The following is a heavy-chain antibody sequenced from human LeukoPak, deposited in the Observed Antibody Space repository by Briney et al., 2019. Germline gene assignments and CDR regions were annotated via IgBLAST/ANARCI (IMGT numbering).Heavy chain of an antibody. D-gene: IGHD3-22*01. Sequence: GASVKVSCKASGYTFTGYYMHWVRQAPGQGLEWMGWINPSSGDTNYAQKFQGRVTMTRDTSISTAYMELSRLRSDDTAVYYCARDGVGYYDSSGYYYFQHWGQGTLVTVSS. V-gene: IGHV1-2*02. CDR3: ARDGVGYYDSSGYYYFQH. CDR2: INPSSGDT. CDR1: GYTFTGYY. J-gene: IGHJ1*01.